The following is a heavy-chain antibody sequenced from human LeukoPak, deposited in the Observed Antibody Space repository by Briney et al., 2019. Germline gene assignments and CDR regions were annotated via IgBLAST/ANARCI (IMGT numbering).Heavy chain of an antibody. CDR1: GYTFTSYG. CDR3: ARENYYDSSGRWGTFDY. J-gene: IGHJ4*02. Sequence: SVKVSCKASGYTFTSYGISWVRQAPGQGLEWMGGIIPIFGTANYAQKFQGRVTITADESTSTAYMELSSLRSEDTAVYYCARENYYDSSGRWGTFDYWGQGTLVTVSS. CDR2: IIPIFGTA. D-gene: IGHD3-22*01. V-gene: IGHV1-69*13.